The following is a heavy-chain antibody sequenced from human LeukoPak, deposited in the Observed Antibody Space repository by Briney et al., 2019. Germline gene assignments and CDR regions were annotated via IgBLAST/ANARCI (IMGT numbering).Heavy chain of an antibody. CDR1: GYTFTSYD. Sequence: ASVKVSCTASGYTFTSYDINWVRQATGQGLEWMGWMNPNSGNTGYAQKFQGRVTMTRNTSISTAYVELSSLRSEDTAVYYCARGFRENPPGRSSSGGNWFDPWGQGTLVTVSS. CDR2: MNPNSGNT. J-gene: IGHJ5*02. CDR3: ARGFRENPPGRSSSGGNWFDP. D-gene: IGHD6-6*01. V-gene: IGHV1-8*01.